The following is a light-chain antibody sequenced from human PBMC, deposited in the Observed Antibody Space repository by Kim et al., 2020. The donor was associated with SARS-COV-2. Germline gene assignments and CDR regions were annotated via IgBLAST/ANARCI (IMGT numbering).Light chain of an antibody. CDR2: GAS. J-gene: IGKJ5*01. CDR1: QIVTNRY. V-gene: IGKV3-20*01. Sequence: SPGERATICCRASQIVTNRYLDWYQQKPGQAPRLLIYGASSRGTGIPDRFSGSGSGTDFSLTISGLETDDFAVYYCQQYGTSPITFGQGTRLEIK. CDR3: QQYGTSPIT.